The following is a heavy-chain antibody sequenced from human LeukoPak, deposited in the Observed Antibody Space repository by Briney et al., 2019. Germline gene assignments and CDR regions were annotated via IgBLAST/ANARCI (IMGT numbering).Heavy chain of an antibody. V-gene: IGHV4-39*07. CDR3: ARDVVAAAGTWDY. J-gene: IGHJ4*02. D-gene: IGHD6-13*01. CDR2: IYYSGST. Sequence: PSETLSLTCTVSGGSISSSSYYWGWIRQPPGKGLEWIGSIYYSGSTNYNPSLKSRVTMSVDTSKNQFSLKLSSVTAADTAVYYCARDVVAAAGTWDYWGQGTLVTVSS. CDR1: GGSISSSSYY.